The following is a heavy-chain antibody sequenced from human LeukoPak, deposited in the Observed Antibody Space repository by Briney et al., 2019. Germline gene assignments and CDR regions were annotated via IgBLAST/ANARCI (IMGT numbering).Heavy chain of an antibody. J-gene: IGHJ4*02. CDR3: ARNKVHYDFWSGSSYYFDY. Sequence: SETLSLTCTVSGGSISSSSYYWGWIRQPPGKGLEWIGSIYYSGSTYYNPSLKSRVTISVDKSRTQFSLKLSSVTAADTAVYYCARNKVHYDFWSGSSYYFDYWGQGTLVTVSS. CDR1: GGSISSSSYY. CDR2: IYYSGST. V-gene: IGHV4-39*07. D-gene: IGHD3-3*01.